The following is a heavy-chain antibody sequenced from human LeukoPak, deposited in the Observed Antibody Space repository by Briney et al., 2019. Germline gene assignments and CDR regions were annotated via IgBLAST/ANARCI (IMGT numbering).Heavy chain of an antibody. Sequence: ASVKVSCKTSGYTFTDHHMHWVRQAPGQGLEWMGRVDPKSGGTIYAQNFQGRVAMTSDTSTSTASMEVSSLESDDTAVYYCATETWYFASWGPGTLVTVSS. CDR1: GYTFTDHH. D-gene: IGHD1-14*01. V-gene: IGHV1-2*02. J-gene: IGHJ4*02. CDR3: ATETWYFAS. CDR2: VDPKSGGT.